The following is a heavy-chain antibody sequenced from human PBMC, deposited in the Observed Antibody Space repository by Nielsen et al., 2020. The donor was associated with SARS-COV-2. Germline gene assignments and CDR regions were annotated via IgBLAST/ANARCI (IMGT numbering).Heavy chain of an antibody. D-gene: IGHD3-3*01. CDR2: ISGSGGST. Sequence: WIRQPPGKGLEWVSAISGSGGSTYYADSVKGRFTISRDNSKNTLYLQMNSLRAEDTAVYYCAKGLVTIFGVVSKRGSGAYFDYWGQGTLVTVSS. J-gene: IGHJ4*02. V-gene: IGHV3-23*01. CDR3: AKGLVTIFGVVSKRGSGAYFDY.